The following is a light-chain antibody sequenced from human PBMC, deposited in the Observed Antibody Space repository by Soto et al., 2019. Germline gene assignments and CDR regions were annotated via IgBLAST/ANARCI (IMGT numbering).Light chain of an antibody. V-gene: IGLV2-14*01. J-gene: IGLJ1*01. CDR3: ASFRSGTILV. Sequence: QSVLTQPASVSGSPGQWVTISCTGPRSDIGDSNFISWYQHSPGKAPRLLIYEVNNRPSGVSKRFSGSKAGNTASLTISGLLDDDEADYFCASFRSGTILVFGSGTRSPS. CDR1: RSDIGDSNF. CDR2: EVN.